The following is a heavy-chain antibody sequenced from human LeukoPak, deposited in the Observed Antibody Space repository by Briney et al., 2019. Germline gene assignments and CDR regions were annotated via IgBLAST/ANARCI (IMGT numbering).Heavy chain of an antibody. V-gene: IGHV4-34*01. CDR2: INHSGST. J-gene: IGHJ5*02. CDR1: GGSFSGYY. Sequence: SETLSLTCAVYGGSFSGYYWSWIRQPPGKGLKWIGEINHSGSTNYNPSLKSRVTISVDTSKNQFSLKLNSVTAADTAVYYCARVDGSCSGGSCPSGNWFDPWGQGTLVTVSS. CDR3: ARVDGSCSGGSCPSGNWFDP. D-gene: IGHD2-15*01.